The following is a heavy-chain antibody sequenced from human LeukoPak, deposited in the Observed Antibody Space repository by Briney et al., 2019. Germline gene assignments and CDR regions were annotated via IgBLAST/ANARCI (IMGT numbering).Heavy chain of an antibody. V-gene: IGHV4-34*01. Sequence: SETLSLTCAVYGGSFSGYYWSWIRQPPGKGLEWIGEINHSGSTNYNPSLKSRVTISVDTSKNQFSLKLSSVTAADTAVYYCARHLDYFGSGTYHYWGQGTLVTVSS. CDR1: GGSFSGYY. D-gene: IGHD3-10*01. CDR3: ARHLDYFGSGTYHY. J-gene: IGHJ4*02. CDR2: INHSGST.